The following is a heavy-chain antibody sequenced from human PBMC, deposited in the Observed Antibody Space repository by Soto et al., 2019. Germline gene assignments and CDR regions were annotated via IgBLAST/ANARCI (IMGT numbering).Heavy chain of an antibody. V-gene: IGHV1-3*01. CDR3: ARAHYYDSSGPSSDFDY. CDR1: GYTFTSYA. D-gene: IGHD3-22*01. J-gene: IGHJ4*02. Sequence: GASVKLSCKASGYTFTSYAMHWVRQAQGQRLEWMGWINAGNGNTKYSQKFQGRVTITRDTSASTAYMELSSLRSEDTAVYYCARAHYYDSSGPSSDFDYWGQGTLVTVSS. CDR2: INAGNGNT.